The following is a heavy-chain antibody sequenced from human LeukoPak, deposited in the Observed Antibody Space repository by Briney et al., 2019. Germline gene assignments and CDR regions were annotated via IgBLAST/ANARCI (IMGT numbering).Heavy chain of an antibody. D-gene: IGHD1-26*01. V-gene: IGHV4-4*07. CDR3: ARGLKYSGTYGWFDP. CDR2: IYSSGST. J-gene: IGHJ5*02. Sequence: SETLSLTCTVSDGSISSYHWSWIRQSAGKGLEWIGRIYSSGSTNYNPSLKSRVTMSVDTSKNQFSLKLSSVTAADTAVYYCARGLKYSGTYGWFDPWGQGTLVTVSS. CDR1: DGSISSYH.